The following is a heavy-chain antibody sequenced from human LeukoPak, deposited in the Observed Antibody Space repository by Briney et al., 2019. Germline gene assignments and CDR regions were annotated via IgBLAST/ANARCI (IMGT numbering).Heavy chain of an antibody. CDR1: GSSITSYY. CDR2: MYYSGST. CDR3: ARLRASTVAILYFFDY. D-gene: IGHD3-3*02. V-gene: IGHV4-59*01. J-gene: IGHJ4*02. Sequence: PSETLSLTCSVSGSSITSYYWSWIRQPPGKGLEWIGYMYYSGSTTYNPSLKSRLTISVDTSKNQFSLKLSSVTAADTAVYYCARLRASTVAILYFFDYWGQGTLVTVSS.